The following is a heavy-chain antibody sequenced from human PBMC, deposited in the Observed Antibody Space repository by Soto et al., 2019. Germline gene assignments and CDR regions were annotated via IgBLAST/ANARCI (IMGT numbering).Heavy chain of an antibody. Sequence: GSLRLSCAASGFTFSSYGMNWVRQAPGKGLEWASYISSGGTTTYYADSVKGRFTISRDNAKNSLSLQMNSLRAEDTAVYYCASAGGIAVAGIKWGQGTLVTVSS. CDR3: ASAGGIAVAGIK. J-gene: IGHJ4*02. V-gene: IGHV3-48*03. D-gene: IGHD6-19*01. CDR2: ISSGGTTT. CDR1: GFTFSSYG.